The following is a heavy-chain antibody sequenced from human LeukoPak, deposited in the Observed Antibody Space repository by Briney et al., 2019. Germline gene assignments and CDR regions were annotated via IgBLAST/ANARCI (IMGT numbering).Heavy chain of an antibody. J-gene: IGHJ4*02. CDR1: GGSISSYY. D-gene: IGHD4-11*01. V-gene: IGHV4-59*01. Sequence: SETLSLTCTVSGGSISSYYWSWIRQPPGKGLEWIGYIYYSGSTNYNPSLKSRVTISVDTSKNQFSLKLSSVTAADTAVYYCARVGLGYSNSHWGQGTLVTVSS. CDR3: ARVGLGYSNSH. CDR2: IYYSGST.